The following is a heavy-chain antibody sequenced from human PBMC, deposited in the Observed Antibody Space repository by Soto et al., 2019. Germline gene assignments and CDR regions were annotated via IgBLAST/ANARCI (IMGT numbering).Heavy chain of an antibody. D-gene: IGHD2-2*01. V-gene: IGHV1-69*01. CDR3: ARFYCSSTSCPDYYYYYGMDV. CDR2: IIPIFGTA. CDR1: GGTFSSYA. Sequence: QVQLVQSGAEVKKPRSSVKVSCKASGGTFSSYAISWVRQAPGQGLEWMGGIIPIFGTANYAQKFQGRVTITADESTSTAYMELSSLRSEDTAVYYCARFYCSSTSCPDYYYYYGMDVWGQGTTVTVSS. J-gene: IGHJ6*02.